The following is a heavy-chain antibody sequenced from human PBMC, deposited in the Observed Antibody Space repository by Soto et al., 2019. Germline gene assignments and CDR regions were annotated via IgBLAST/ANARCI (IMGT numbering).Heavy chain of an antibody. Sequence: QVTLKESGPVLVKPTETLTLTCTVSGFSLSNARMGVSWIRQPPGTALEWLAHIFLNDEKSYSTSLKSRLTISKDTSKSQVVLTMTNMDPVDTATYYCARIRYYYDSSGYYHDAFDIWGQGTMVTVSS. J-gene: IGHJ3*02. D-gene: IGHD3-22*01. CDR3: ARIRYYYDSSGYYHDAFDI. V-gene: IGHV2-26*01. CDR1: GFSLSNARMG. CDR2: IFLNDEK.